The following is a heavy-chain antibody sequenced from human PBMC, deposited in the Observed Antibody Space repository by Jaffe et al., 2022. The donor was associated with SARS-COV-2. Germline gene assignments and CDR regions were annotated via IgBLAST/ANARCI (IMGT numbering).Heavy chain of an antibody. Sequence: QVQLVQSGAEVRRPGASVKVSCKASGYSFGTYDIAWVRQAPGQGLEWMGWMNPNSANTGYAQKFRGRVIMTRDTSINTAYMELNSLRYEDTAVYYCATAVRIELFSENWGQGTLVTVSS. CDR1: GYSFGTYD. J-gene: IGHJ4*02. CDR3: ATAVRIELFSEN. CDR2: MNPNSANT. V-gene: IGHV1-8*01. D-gene: IGHD1-7*01.